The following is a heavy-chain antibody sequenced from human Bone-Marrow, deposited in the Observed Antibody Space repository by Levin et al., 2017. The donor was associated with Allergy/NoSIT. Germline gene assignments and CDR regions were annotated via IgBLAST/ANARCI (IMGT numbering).Heavy chain of an antibody. CDR1: GFTFSSYG. J-gene: IGHJ4*02. CDR2: ISGISDSI. CDR3: ARDYNAALDY. D-gene: IGHD3-10*01. Sequence: GESLKISCAASGFTFSSYGMNWVRQAPGKGLDWVSFISGISDSIYYADSVKGRFTISRDNAKNSLYLQMNSLRAEDTAVYYCARDYNAALDYWGQGTLVTVSS. V-gene: IGHV3-48*04.